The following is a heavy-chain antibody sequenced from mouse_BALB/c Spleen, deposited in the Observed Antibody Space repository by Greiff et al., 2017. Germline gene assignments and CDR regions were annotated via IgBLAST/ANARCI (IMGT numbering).Heavy chain of an antibody. D-gene: IGHD2-2*01. V-gene: IGHV1-69*01. CDR3: KAWLPFAY. CDR1: GYTFTDYW. Sequence: QVQLQQPGAELVMPGASVKMSCKASGYTFTDYWMHWVKQRPGQGLEWIGAIDTSDSYTSYNQKFKGKATLTVDESSSTAYMQLSSLTSEDTAVYYCKAWLPFAYWGQGTLVTVSA. J-gene: IGHJ3*01. CDR2: IDTSDSYT.